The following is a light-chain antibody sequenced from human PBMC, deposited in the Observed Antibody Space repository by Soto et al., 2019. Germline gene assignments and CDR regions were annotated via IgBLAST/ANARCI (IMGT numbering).Light chain of an antibody. CDR1: QSLVYSDGNTY. J-gene: IGKJ1*01. CDR3: MQGTRKT. CDR2: KVS. Sequence: DVVMTKSPLSLPVTLGQPASISCRSSQSLVYSDGNTYLNWFQQRPGQSPRRLTYKVSNRDSGVPDRFSGSGSGTDFTPKISRVEAEDVGVYHCMQGTRKTFRQGTKVEIK. V-gene: IGKV2-30*01.